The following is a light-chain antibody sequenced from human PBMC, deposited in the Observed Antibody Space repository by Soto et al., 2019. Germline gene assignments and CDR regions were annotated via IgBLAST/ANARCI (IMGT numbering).Light chain of an antibody. CDR2: GND. J-gene: IGLJ3*02. CDR3: AAWDDSLNGPV. V-gene: IGLV1-44*01. CDR1: SSNIGSHT. Sequence: QSVLTQPPSASGTPGQRVAISYSGSSSNIGSHTVNWYQQLPGTAPKLLIYGNDQRPSGVPDRFSGSKSGTSASLAISGLQSEDEVDYYCAAWDDSLNGPVFGGGTKLTVL.